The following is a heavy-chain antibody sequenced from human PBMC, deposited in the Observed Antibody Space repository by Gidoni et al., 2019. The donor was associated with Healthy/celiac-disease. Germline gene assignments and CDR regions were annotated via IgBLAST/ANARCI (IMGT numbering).Heavy chain of an antibody. D-gene: IGHD1-26*01. J-gene: IGHJ4*02. CDR2: IKQDGSEK. CDR3: ARHKADSGSYYFDY. Sequence: EVQLVESGGGLVQPGGSLRLSCAASGFTFSSYWMSLVRQAPGKGLEWVANIKQDGSEKYYVDAVKGRFTISRDNAKNSLYLQMNSLRAEDTAVYYCARHKADSGSYYFDYWGQGTLVTVSS. CDR1: GFTFSSYW. V-gene: IGHV3-7*03.